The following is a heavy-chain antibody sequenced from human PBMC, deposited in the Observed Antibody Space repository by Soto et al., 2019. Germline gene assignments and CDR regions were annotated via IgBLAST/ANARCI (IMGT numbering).Heavy chain of an antibody. J-gene: IGHJ4*02. V-gene: IGHV4-30-4*08. CDR1: GGSVSSAGYY. CDR3: ARGGLVYAIHFDY. CDR2: IYHSGST. Sequence: SETLSLTCTVSGGSVSSAGYYWSWIRQPPGKGLEWIGYIYHSGSTNYNPSLKSRVTISVDTSKNQFSLKLSSVTAADTAVYYCARGGLVYAIHFDYWGQGTLVTVSS. D-gene: IGHD2-8*01.